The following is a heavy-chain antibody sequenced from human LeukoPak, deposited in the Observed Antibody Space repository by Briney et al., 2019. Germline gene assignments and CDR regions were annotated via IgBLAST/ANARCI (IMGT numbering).Heavy chain of an antibody. CDR2: ISYDGSNK. J-gene: IGHJ4*02. CDR3: AKGSDAVTTVHFDY. Sequence: PGRSLRLSCAASGFTFSSYAMHRVRQAPGKGLEWVAVISYDGSNKYYADSVKGRFTISRDNSKNTLYLQMNSLRAEDTAVYYCAKGSDAVTTVHFDYWGQGTLVTVSS. D-gene: IGHD4-11*01. V-gene: IGHV3-30*04. CDR1: GFTFSSYA.